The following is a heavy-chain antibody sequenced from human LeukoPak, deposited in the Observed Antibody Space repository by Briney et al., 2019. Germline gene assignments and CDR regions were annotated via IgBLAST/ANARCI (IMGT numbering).Heavy chain of an antibody. CDR1: GFTFSNYA. D-gene: IGHD6-13*01. J-gene: IGHJ1*01. CDR3: AKDSSSWPEYFQH. CDR2: ISSGGGT. Sequence: GGSLRLSCAASGFTFSNYAMSWVRQAPGKGLEWVSAISSGGGTYYADSVKGRFTISRDNSKNTLYLQMNSLRAEDTAVYYCAKDSSSWPEYFQHWGQGTLVTVSS. V-gene: IGHV3-23*01.